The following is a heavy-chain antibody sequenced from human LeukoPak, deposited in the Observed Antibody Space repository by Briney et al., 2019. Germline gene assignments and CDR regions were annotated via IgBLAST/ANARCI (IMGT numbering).Heavy chain of an antibody. CDR2: IYYSGST. Sequence: SETLSLTCAVYGGSFSGYYWSWIRQPPGKGLEWIGYIYYSGSTNYNPSLKSRVTISVDTSKNQFSLKLSSVTAADTAVYYCARGGGSYLYSFDYWGQGTLVTVSS. CDR3: ARGGGSYLYSFDY. V-gene: IGHV4-59*01. J-gene: IGHJ4*02. D-gene: IGHD1-26*01. CDR1: GGSFSGYY.